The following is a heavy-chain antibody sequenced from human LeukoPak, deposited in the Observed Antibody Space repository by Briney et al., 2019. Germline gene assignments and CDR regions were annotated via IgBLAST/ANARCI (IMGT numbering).Heavy chain of an antibody. V-gene: IGHV1-8*01. J-gene: IGHJ3*02. CDR1: GYTFTSYD. CDR2: MNPNSGNT. CDR3: ARIAAAGNDDAFDI. Sequence: ASVKVSCKASGYTFTSYDINWVRQATGQGLEWMGWMNPNSGNTGYAQKFQGRVTMTRNTSISTAYMELSSLRSEDTAVYYCARIAAAGNDDAFDIWGQGTMVTVSS. D-gene: IGHD6-13*01.